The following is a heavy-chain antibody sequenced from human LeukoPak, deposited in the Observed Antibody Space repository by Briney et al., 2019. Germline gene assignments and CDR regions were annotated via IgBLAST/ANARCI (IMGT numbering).Heavy chain of an antibody. V-gene: IGHV1-2*02. CDR3: ARDQNPYYYGSGSYSFDP. Sequence: GASVNVSCKASGYTFTGYYMHWVRQAPGHGIEWMGWINPNSGGTNYAQKFQGRVTMTRDTSISTAYMELSRLRSDDTAVYYCARDQNPYYYGSGSYSFDPWGQGTLVTVSS. D-gene: IGHD3-10*01. CDR2: INPNSGGT. J-gene: IGHJ5*02. CDR1: GYTFTGYY.